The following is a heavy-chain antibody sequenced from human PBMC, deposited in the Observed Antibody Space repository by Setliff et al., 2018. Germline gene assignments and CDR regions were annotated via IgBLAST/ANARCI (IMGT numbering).Heavy chain of an antibody. V-gene: IGHV4-39*06. J-gene: IGHJ4*02. CDR1: DGSMTSGSYY. D-gene: IGHD1-26*01. Sequence: SETLSLTCSVSDGSMTSGSYYWGWIRQPPGKGLEWIGSVYYSGTAYYNPSLKSRLYMSVDTSKNQFTLKVISVTAADTAVYYCARSGTYRFFDYWGQGTPVTVSS. CDR2: VYYSGTA. CDR3: ARSGTYRFFDY.